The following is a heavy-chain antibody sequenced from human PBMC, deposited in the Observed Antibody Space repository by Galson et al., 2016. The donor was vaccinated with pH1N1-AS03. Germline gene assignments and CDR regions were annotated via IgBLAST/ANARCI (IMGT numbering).Heavy chain of an antibody. CDR2: IWPADSDT. CDR3: ARQKYCSGGSCFLYYDAFDM. D-gene: IGHD2-15*01. V-gene: IGHV5-51*01. Sequence: QSGAEVKKPGESLKISCQASGYIFSSYWIGWVRQRPGKGLEWMGIIWPADSDTKYSPSFQGQVTISVDTSLNTAYLQWGSLEASDTAMYFCARQKYCSGGSCFLYYDAFDMWGQGTLVTVSS. J-gene: IGHJ3*02. CDR1: GYIFSSYW.